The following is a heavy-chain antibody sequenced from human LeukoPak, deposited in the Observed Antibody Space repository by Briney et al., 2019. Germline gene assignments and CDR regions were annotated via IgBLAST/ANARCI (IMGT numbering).Heavy chain of an antibody. CDR2: IYHSGST. V-gene: IGHV4-30-2*01. CDR1: GGSISSGGYY. D-gene: IGHD4-17*01. CDR3: ARMDYGDY. Sequence: SETLSLTCTVSGGSISSGGYYWSCIRQPPGKGLEWIGYIYHSGSTYYNPSLKSRVTISVDRSKNQFSLKLSSVTAADTAVYYCARMDYGDYWGQGTLVTVSS. J-gene: IGHJ4*02.